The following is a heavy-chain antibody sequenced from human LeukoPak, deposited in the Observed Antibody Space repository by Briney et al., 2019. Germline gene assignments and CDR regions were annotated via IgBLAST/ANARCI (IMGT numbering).Heavy chain of an antibody. CDR1: GFTFRSYS. J-gene: IGHJ6*02. Sequence: GGSLRLSCAASGFTFRSYSLNWVRQAPGKGLEWISYISASGNNINYADSVKGRITISRDIAKTSVYLQMNSLRVEDTAVYFCARDEGGIAVGGYYYYYGMDVWGQGTTVTVSS. CDR3: ARDEGGIAVGGYYYYYGMDV. V-gene: IGHV3-48*01. CDR2: ISASGNNI. D-gene: IGHD6-13*01.